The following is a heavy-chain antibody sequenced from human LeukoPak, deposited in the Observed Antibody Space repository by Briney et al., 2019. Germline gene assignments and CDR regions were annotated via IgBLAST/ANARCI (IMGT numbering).Heavy chain of an antibody. Sequence: ASVKVSCKGSGYTFTENYIHWVRQAPGQGLEWMGLINPLTGDANYTERFQGRVTLTRDTSSGTAYMHLSSLRYDDTAVYYCARGKSGYSPWGQGTPVNV. J-gene: IGHJ4*02. V-gene: IGHV1-2*02. CDR2: INPLTGDA. D-gene: IGHD3-22*01. CDR1: GYTFTENY. CDR3: ARGKSGYSP.